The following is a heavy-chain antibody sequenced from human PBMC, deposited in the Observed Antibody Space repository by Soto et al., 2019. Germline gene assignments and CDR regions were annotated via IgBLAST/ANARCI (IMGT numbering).Heavy chain of an antibody. CDR1: GGSFSGYY. Sequence: QVQLQQWGAGLLKPSETLSLTCAVYGGSFSGYYWSWIRQPPGKGLEWIGEINHSGSTNYSPSLKSRVTISVDTSKNQFSLKLSSVTAADTAVYYCARGNNWNPYYFDYWGQGTLVTVSS. V-gene: IGHV4-34*01. CDR3: ARGNNWNPYYFDY. J-gene: IGHJ4*02. CDR2: INHSGST. D-gene: IGHD1-20*01.